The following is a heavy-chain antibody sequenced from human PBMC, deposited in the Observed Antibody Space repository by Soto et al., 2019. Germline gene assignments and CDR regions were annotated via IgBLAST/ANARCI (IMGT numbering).Heavy chain of an antibody. CDR3: ARSKYSSSWYHGYYGMDV. J-gene: IGHJ6*02. CDR2: IIPIFGTA. CDR1: GGTFSSYA. D-gene: IGHD6-13*01. Sequence: ASVKVSCKASGGTFSSYAISWVRQAPGQGLEWMGGIIPIFGTANYAQKFQGRVTITADESTSTAYMELSSLRSEDTAVYYCARSKYSSSWYHGYYGMDVWGQGTTVTVSS. V-gene: IGHV1-69*13.